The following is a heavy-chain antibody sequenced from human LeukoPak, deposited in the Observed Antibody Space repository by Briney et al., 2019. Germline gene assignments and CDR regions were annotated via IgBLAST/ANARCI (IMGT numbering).Heavy chain of an antibody. CDR1: GGTFSSYA. D-gene: IGHD4-23*01. CDR3: ARDRATVVTDEDGEFDY. J-gene: IGHJ4*02. CDR2: ISAYNGNT. Sequence: SVKVSCKASGGTFSSYAISWVRQAPGQGLEWMGWISAYNGNTNYAQKLQGRVTMTTDTSTSTAYMELRSLRSDDTAVYYCARDRATVVTDEDGEFDYWGQGTLVTVSS. V-gene: IGHV1-18*01.